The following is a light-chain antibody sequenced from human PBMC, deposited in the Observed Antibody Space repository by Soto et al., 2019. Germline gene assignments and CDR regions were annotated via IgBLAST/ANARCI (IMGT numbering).Light chain of an antibody. V-gene: IGKV1-5*03. CDR3: QKYHDYQWT. CDR1: QSITVW. J-gene: IGKJ1*01. Sequence: DIQMTQSTSTLSASVGDRVTITCRASQSITVWLAWNQQKPGKAPKLLIYKASSLESGFPSRFSGSGSGISFTLTVSSLQPDDFSAYYCQKYHDYQWTFGQGPKVEFK. CDR2: KAS.